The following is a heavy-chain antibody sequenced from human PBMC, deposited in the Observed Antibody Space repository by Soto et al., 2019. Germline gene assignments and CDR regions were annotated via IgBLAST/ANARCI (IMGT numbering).Heavy chain of an antibody. V-gene: IGHV4-39*01. D-gene: IGHD6-13*01. CDR1: SPSLSNPSFY. Sequence: EPLSLTGIVASPSLSNPSFYWAWIRQNPEKGQEWIASIYYSGVAYFNPSLRGRATISLDKSKNQFSLRLTSVTAADMTIFFCVRHFGFSGTYSRGFDPLGQGTLVTVSA. J-gene: IGHJ5*02. CDR3: VRHFGFSGTYSRGFDP. CDR2: IYYSGVA.